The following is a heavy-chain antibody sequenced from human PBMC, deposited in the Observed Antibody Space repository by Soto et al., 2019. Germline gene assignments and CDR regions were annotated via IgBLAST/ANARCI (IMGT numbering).Heavy chain of an antibody. D-gene: IGHD6-13*01. CDR1: GYTFTSYD. CDR3: ARPHFSSSYYFDY. J-gene: IGHJ4*02. CDR2: MNPNSANT. V-gene: IGHV1-8*01. Sequence: ASVKVSCKASGYTFTSYDINWVRQATGQGLEWMGWMNPNSANTYYSEHFQGRVTFTRDTSASTAYMELSSLRSEDTAVYYCARPHFSSSYYFDYWGQGTLVTV.